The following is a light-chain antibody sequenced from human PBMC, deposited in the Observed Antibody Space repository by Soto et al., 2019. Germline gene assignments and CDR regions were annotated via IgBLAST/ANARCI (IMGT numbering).Light chain of an antibody. V-gene: IGKV3-20*01. CDR1: QSVNSRY. Sequence: DTVLTPSPGTLSLSPGERATLSCRASQSVNSRYIAWYQVKPGQAPRLLIYGASNRATGIPDRFSGSGSGTDFTLTISRLEPADFAVYYCQQYGSSGTFGQGTKVDIK. CDR3: QQYGSSGT. J-gene: IGKJ1*01. CDR2: GAS.